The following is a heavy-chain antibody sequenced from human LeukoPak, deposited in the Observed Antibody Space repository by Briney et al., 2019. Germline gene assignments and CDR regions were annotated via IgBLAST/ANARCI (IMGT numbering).Heavy chain of an antibody. Sequence: ASVKVSCKASGYTFTGYYMHWVRQAPGQGLEWMGWFNPNSGGTNYAQKFQGRVTMTRDTSISTAYMEMSRLRSDDTAVYYCARVLGYYDSSGYYQRTFDYWGQGNLVTVSS. J-gene: IGHJ4*02. CDR2: FNPNSGGT. CDR3: ARVLGYYDSSGYYQRTFDY. V-gene: IGHV1-2*02. CDR1: GYTFTGYY. D-gene: IGHD3-22*01.